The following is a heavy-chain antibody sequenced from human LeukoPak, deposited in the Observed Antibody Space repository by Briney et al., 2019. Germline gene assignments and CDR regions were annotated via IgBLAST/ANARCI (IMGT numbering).Heavy chain of an antibody. D-gene: IGHD2-21*02. CDR2: ISDSGTT. CDR1: GDSVTSGVYF. Sequence: SQTLSLTCTVSGDSVTSGVYFWTWIRQHPGKGLEWIGYISDSGTTSYNPSLKSRVSISVATSNNQFSLRLSSVTAADTAVYYCARDVVVTSSPDAFDIWGQGTMVTVSS. V-gene: IGHV4-31*03. J-gene: IGHJ3*02. CDR3: ARDVVVTSSPDAFDI.